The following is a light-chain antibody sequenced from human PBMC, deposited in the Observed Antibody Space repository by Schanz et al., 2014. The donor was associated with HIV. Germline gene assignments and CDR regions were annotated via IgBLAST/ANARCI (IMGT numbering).Light chain of an antibody. CDR2: EVT. CDR1: SSDVGGYDF. J-gene: IGLJ1*01. CDR3: SSYAGRYKYVV. V-gene: IGLV2-8*01. Sequence: QSALTQPPSASGSPGQSVTITCTGTSSDVGGYDFVSWYQQHPGKAPKPMIYEVTKRPLGVPNRFSGSKSGNTASLTVSGLQAEDEADYYCSSYAGRYKYVVFGTGTKLTVL.